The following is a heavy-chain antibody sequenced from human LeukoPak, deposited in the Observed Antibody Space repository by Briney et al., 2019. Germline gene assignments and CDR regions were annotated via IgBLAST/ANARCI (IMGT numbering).Heavy chain of an antibody. Sequence: GGSLRLSCAASGFTVSSNYMSWVRQAPGKGLEWVSVIYSGGSTYYADSVKGRFTISRDNSKSTLYIQMNSLRVEDTAVYYCPRAKPKNMVRGLIMRRESRYYFDYWGQGTLVTVSS. J-gene: IGHJ4*02. CDR1: GFTVSSNY. V-gene: IGHV3-53*01. D-gene: IGHD3-10*01. CDR3: PRAKPKNMVRGLIMRRESRYYFDY. CDR2: IYSGGST.